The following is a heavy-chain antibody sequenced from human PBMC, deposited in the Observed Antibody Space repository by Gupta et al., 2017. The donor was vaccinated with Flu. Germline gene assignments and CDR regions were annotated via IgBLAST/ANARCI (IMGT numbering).Heavy chain of an antibody. J-gene: IGHJ4*02. CDR3: ASESVLGGLDY. CDR2: IYYSGSN. V-gene: IGHV4-59*01. Sequence: QVQLQESGPGLVKPSETLSLTCTVSGGSISSYYWSWIRQPPGKGLEWIGYIYYSGSNNYNPPLKSRVTISVDTSKNQFALKLRSVTAADTAVYYGASESVLGGLDYGGQGTMVTVSS. D-gene: IGHD1-26*01. CDR1: GGSISSYY.